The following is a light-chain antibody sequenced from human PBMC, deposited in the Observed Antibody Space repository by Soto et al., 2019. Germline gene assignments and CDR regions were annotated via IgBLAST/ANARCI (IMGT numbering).Light chain of an antibody. V-gene: IGLV2-23*01. J-gene: IGLJ2*01. CDR2: EGG. CDR1: SSDVGSYNL. CDR3: CSYAGYSTSAV. Sequence: QSVLTQPASVSGSPGQSITISCTGTSSDVGSYNLVSWYQQHPGKAPKVIIYEGGKRPSGVSNRFSGSKSGITASLTISGLQAEDEADYYCCSYAGYSTSAVFGGGTKVTV.